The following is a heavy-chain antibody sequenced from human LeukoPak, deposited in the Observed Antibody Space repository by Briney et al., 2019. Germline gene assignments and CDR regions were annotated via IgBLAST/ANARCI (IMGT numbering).Heavy chain of an antibody. V-gene: IGHV4-31*03. D-gene: IGHD3-9*01. Sequence: SQTLSLTCTVSGGSISSGGYYWSWIRQHPGKGLEWIGYIYYSGSTYYNPSLKSRVTISVDTSKNQFSLKLSSVTAADTAVYYCARRGYDISTGYLDYWGQGTLVTVSS. J-gene: IGHJ4*02. CDR2: IYYSGST. CDR3: ARRGYDISTGYLDY. CDR1: GGSISSGGYY.